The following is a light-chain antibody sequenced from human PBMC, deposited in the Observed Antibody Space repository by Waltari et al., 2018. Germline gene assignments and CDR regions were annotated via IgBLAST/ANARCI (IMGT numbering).Light chain of an antibody. CDR3: QQFYITPQT. Sequence: DIVMTQSPDSLAVSLGERATINCRSSRTVFFSSNNTDFLSWYQQRPGQPPKLLIYWASTRESGVPDRVSGSGSGTNFTRTINGLQAEDVAVYYCQQFYITPQTFGQGTRVEIK. CDR2: WAS. CDR1: RTVFFSSNNTDF. J-gene: IGKJ2*01. V-gene: IGKV4-1*01.